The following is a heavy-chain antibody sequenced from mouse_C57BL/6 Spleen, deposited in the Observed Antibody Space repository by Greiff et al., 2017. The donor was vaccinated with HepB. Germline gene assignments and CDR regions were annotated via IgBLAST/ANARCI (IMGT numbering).Heavy chain of an antibody. J-gene: IGHJ2*01. CDR2: IDPNSGGT. CDR1: GYTFTSYW. V-gene: IGHV1-72*01. D-gene: IGHD2-3*01. CDR3: AARGYDGYYYFDY. Sequence: QVQLQQPGAELVKPGASVKLSCKASGYTFTSYWMHWVKQRPGRGLEWIGRIDPNSGGTKYNEKFKSKATLTVDKTSSTAYMQLSSLTSDDSAVYYGAARGYDGYYYFDYWGQGTTLTVSS.